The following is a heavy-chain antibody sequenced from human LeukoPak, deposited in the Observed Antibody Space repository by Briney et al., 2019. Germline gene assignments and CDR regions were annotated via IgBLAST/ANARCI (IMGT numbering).Heavy chain of an antibody. CDR3: ARDQRYYDSSGYQTYGMDV. CDR1: GGSISSYY. Sequence: SETLSLTCTVSGGSISSYYWSWIRQPAGKGLEWIGRIYTSGSTNYNPSLKSRVTMSVDTSKNQFSLKLSSVTAADTAAYYCARDQRYYDSSGYQTYGMDVWGQGTTVTVSS. J-gene: IGHJ6*02. D-gene: IGHD3-22*01. V-gene: IGHV4-4*07. CDR2: IYTSGST.